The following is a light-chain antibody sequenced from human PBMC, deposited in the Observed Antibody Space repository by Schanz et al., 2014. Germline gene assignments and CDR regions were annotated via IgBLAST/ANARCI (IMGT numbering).Light chain of an antibody. J-gene: IGLJ3*02. CDR2: GNS. V-gene: IGLV1-44*01. CDR1: SSEIGDNYV. CDR3: AAWDDSLNGQL. Sequence: QSVLTQPPSVSGAPGQRVTISCSGSSSEIGDNYVSWYQHIPGTAPKVLIYGNSNRPSGVPDRFSGSKSGTSASLAISGLQSEDEADYYCAAWDDSLNGQLFGGGTKLTVL.